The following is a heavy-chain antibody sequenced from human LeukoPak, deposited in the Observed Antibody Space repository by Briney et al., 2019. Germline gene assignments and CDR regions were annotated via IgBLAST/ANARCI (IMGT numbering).Heavy chain of an antibody. CDR3: AREGGLRYFDWLLGAFDI. V-gene: IGHV3-48*04. J-gene: IGHJ3*02. CDR1: GFTFSSYS. CDR2: ISSSSSTI. Sequence: GGSLRLSCAASGFTFSSYSMNWVRQAPGKGLEWVSYISSSSSTIYYADSVKGRFTISRDNAKNSLYLQMNSLRAEDTAVYYCAREGGLRYFDWLLGAFDIWGQGTMVTVSS. D-gene: IGHD3-9*01.